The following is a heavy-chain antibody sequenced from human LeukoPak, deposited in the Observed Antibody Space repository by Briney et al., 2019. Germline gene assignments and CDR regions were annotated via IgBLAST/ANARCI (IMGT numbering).Heavy chain of an antibody. D-gene: IGHD3-10*01. Sequence: RWASVKVSCKASGYTFTGHEIFWVRQAPGQGLEYMGWIHPKTGGTNYAHKFQGRVTMTRDTTINTAYLELSTLTSDDTAVYYCARNKDGFSYWVQGTPVTVSS. J-gene: IGHJ4*02. CDR1: GYTFTGHE. V-gene: IGHV1-2*07. CDR2: IHPKTGGT. CDR3: ARNKDGFSY.